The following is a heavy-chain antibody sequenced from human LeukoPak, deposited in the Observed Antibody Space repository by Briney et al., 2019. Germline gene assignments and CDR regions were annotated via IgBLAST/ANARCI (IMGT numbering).Heavy chain of an antibody. Sequence: GGSLRLSCAASGFTVSSNYMSWVRQAPGKGLEWVSAISGSGGSTYYADSVKGRFTISRDNSKNTLYLQMNSLRAEDTAVYYCAKLELPRFATGSGFGYWGQGTLVTVSS. CDR1: GFTVSSNY. CDR2: ISGSGGST. V-gene: IGHV3-23*01. D-gene: IGHD3-10*01. CDR3: AKLELPRFATGSGFGY. J-gene: IGHJ4*02.